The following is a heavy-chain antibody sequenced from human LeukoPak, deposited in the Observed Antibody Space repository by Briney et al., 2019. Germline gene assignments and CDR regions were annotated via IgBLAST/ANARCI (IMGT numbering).Heavy chain of an antibody. CDR3: ANPHY. CDR2: SNEDGSTT. V-gene: IGHV3-74*01. Sequence: HPGGSLRLSCAASGFTFSSNWMHWVRQAPGKGLVWVSRSNEDGSTTNYADSVKGRFTISRDNAKNSLYLQMNSLRAEDTALYYCANPHYWGQGTLVTVSS. J-gene: IGHJ4*02. CDR1: GFTFSSNW.